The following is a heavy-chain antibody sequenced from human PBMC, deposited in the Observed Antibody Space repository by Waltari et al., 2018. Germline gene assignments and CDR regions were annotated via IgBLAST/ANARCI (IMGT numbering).Heavy chain of an antibody. CDR2: ISSSSSYI. D-gene: IGHD3-9*01. CDR1: GFTFSSYS. J-gene: IGHJ4*02. CDR3: ARDSPHYDILTRLGY. Sequence: EVQLVESGGGLVKPGGSLRLSCADSGFTFSSYSMTWVRQAPGKGLEWVSSISSSSSYIYYADSVKGRFTISRDNAKNSLYLQMNSLRAEDTAVYYCARDSPHYDILTRLGYWGQGTLVTVSS. V-gene: IGHV3-21*03.